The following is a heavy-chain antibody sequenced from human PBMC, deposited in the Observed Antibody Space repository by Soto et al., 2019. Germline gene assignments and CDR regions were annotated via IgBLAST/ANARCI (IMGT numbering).Heavy chain of an antibody. CDR3: ARGEGSGSYLYYGMDV. D-gene: IGHD3-10*01. CDR2: IYYSGST. V-gene: IGHV4-31*03. Sequence: QVQLQESGPGLVKPSQTLSLTCTVSGGSISSGGYYWSWIRQHPGKGLEWIGYIYYSGSTYYNPSLKSRFTIAVDTSNNQFSLKLSSVTAADTAVYYCARGEGSGSYLYYGMDVWGQGTTVTVSS. J-gene: IGHJ6*02. CDR1: GGSISSGGYY.